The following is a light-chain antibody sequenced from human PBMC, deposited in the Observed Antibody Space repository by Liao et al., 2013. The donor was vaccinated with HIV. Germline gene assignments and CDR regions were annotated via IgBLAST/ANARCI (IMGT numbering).Light chain of an antibody. CDR3: QVWDNSGAYV. Sequence: SYVLTQPPSVSVAPGKTARISCGGNNIGSKSVHWYQQKPGQAPVLVMYHDSDRPSGIPERFYGSKSGNTATLTISRVEAGDEADYFCQVWDNSGAYVFGTGTKVTVL. J-gene: IGLJ1*01. CDR1: NIGSKS. CDR2: HDS. V-gene: IGLV3-21*01.